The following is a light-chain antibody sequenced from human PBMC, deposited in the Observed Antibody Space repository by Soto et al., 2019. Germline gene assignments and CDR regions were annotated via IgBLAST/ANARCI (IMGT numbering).Light chain of an antibody. CDR3: QTWGTAVV. J-gene: IGLJ2*01. CDR1: SGHSSYA. V-gene: IGLV4-69*01. CDR2: VNSDGSH. Sequence: QSVLTQSPSASASLGASVKLTCTLSSGHSSYAIAWHQQQPEKGPRYLMKVNSDGSHTKGDGIPDRFSGSSSGAERYLTISSLQSEDEADYYCQTWGTAVVFGGGTKVTVL.